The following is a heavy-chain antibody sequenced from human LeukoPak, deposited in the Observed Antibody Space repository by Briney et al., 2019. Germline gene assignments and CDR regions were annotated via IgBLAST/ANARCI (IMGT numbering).Heavy chain of an antibody. CDR3: ARSRIAVAGTLDY. CDR1: GGTFSSYA. Sequence: GASVKVSCKASGGTFSSYAISWVRQAPGQGLEWVGGIIPIFGTANYAQKFQGRVTITADESTSTAYMELSSLRSEDTAVYYCARSRIAVAGTLDYWGQGTLVTVSS. D-gene: IGHD6-19*01. J-gene: IGHJ4*02. V-gene: IGHV1-69*01. CDR2: IIPIFGTA.